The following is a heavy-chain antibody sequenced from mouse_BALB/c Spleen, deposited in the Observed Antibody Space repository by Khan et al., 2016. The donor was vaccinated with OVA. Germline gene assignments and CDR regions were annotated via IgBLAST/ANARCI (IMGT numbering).Heavy chain of an antibody. J-gene: IGHJ3*01. CDR3: TRSGYGNPFAY. CDR1: GYTFSSYY. Sequence: QVQLQQSGAELVKPGASVKLSCKASGYTFSSYYMYWVKQRPGQGLEWIGGINPNNGGPNFNEKFKTKATLTVDKSSSTAYMHLSSLTSEDSAVYYCTRSGYGNPFAYWGQGTLVTGSP. CDR2: INPNNGGP. V-gene: IGHV1S81*02. D-gene: IGHD2-10*02.